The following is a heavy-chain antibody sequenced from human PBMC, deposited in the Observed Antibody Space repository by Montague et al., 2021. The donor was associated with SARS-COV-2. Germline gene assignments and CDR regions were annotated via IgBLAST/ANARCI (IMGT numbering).Heavy chain of an antibody. CDR2: ISDSGST. Sequence: SETLSLTCSVSGDSISNYSWSWIRQSPGKGLEWIGYISDSGSTNYNPSLTSRVTMSVDTSKNQFSLKVNPVTAADTAMYYCARHYSATLPAVYWGQGTLVTVSS. D-gene: IGHD2-15*01. V-gene: IGHV4-59*08. CDR3: ARHYSATLPAVY. CDR1: GDSISNYS. J-gene: IGHJ4*02.